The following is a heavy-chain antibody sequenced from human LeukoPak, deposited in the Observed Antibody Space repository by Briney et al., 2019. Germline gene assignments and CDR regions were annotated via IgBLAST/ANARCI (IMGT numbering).Heavy chain of an antibody. CDR2: INSDGSST. V-gene: IGHV3-74*01. J-gene: IGHJ5*02. D-gene: IGHD4-11*01. CDR1: GFTFSTYG. CDR3: ARSVYSYYANWFDP. Sequence: GGSLRLSCAASGFTFSTYGMHWVRQAPGKGLVWVSRINSDGSSTTYADSVQGRFTISRDNAKNTLYLQMNSLRADDTAVYYCARSVYSYYANWFDPWGQGTLVTVSS.